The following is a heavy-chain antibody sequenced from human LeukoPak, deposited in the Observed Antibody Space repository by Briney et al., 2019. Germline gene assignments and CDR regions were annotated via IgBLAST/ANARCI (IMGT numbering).Heavy chain of an antibody. D-gene: IGHD3-10*01. V-gene: IGHV5-51*01. CDR1: GYSFTSYW. CDR3: ARIPGRLLWFGELLAYFDY. Sequence: GESLKISCKGSGYSFTSYWIGWVRQMPGKGLEWMGIIYPGDSDTRYSPSFQGQVTISADKSISTAYLQWSSLKASDTAMYYCARIPGRLLWFGELLAYFDYWGQGTPVTVSS. J-gene: IGHJ4*02. CDR2: IYPGDSDT.